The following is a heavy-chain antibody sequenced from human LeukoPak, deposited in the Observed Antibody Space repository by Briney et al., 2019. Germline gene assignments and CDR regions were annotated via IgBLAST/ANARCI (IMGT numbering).Heavy chain of an antibody. Sequence: GGSLRLSCAASGFTVSRNYMSWVRQAPGKGLEWVSVIYSGGRTYYADSVKGRFTISRDNSKNTLYLQMNSLRAEDTAVYYCACSGYSSGWYLDYWGQGTLVTVSS. CDR3: ACSGYSSGWYLDY. D-gene: IGHD6-19*01. CDR1: GFTVSRNY. J-gene: IGHJ4*02. CDR2: IYSGGRT. V-gene: IGHV3-66*01.